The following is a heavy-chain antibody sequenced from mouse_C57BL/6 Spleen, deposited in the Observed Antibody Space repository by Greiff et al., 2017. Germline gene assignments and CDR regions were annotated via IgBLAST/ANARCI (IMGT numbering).Heavy chain of an antibody. CDR2: IDPETGGT. CDR1: GYTFTDYA. Sequence: QVQLQQSGAELVRPGASVTLSCKASGYTFTDYAMHWVKQTPVHGLEWIGAIDPETGGTASNQKFKGKAILTADKSSSTSYMELRSLTSEDSAVYYCTRAGTCAMDYWGQGTSVTVSS. CDR3: TRAGTCAMDY. J-gene: IGHJ4*01. V-gene: IGHV1-15*01. D-gene: IGHD4-1*01.